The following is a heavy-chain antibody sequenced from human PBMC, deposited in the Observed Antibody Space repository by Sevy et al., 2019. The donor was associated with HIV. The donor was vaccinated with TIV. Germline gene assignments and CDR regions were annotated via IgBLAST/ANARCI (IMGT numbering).Heavy chain of an antibody. CDR1: GFSFNLYA. CDR3: ARDRIVVVDYYYGMDV. Sequence: GGSLRLSCAASGFSFNLYAMTWVRQAPGKGLEWVSTISVSGGSTYYADSVKGQFTISRDNSKNTLYLQMNSLRAEDTAVYYCARDRIVVVDYYYGMDVWGQGTTVTVSS. J-gene: IGHJ6*02. CDR2: ISVSGGST. V-gene: IGHV3-23*01. D-gene: IGHD2-21*01.